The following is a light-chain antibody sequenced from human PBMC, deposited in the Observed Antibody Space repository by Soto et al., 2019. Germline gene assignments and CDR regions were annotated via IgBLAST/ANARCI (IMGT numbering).Light chain of an antibody. CDR1: RGHSSYA. J-gene: IGLJ2*01. CDR2: LNSDGSH. Sequence: QPVLTQSPSASASLGASVKLTCTLSRGHSSYAIAWHQQQPEKGPRYLMKLNSDGSHSKGDGIPDRFSGSSSGAERYLTISSLQSEDEADYYCQTWVTGIQIFGGGTKVTVL. V-gene: IGLV4-69*01. CDR3: QTWVTGIQI.